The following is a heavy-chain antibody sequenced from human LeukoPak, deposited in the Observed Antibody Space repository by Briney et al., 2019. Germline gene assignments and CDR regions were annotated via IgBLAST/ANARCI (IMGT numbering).Heavy chain of an antibody. D-gene: IGHD5-18*01. CDR2: INHSGST. J-gene: IGHJ4*02. V-gene: IGHV4-34*01. CDR3: ARGRWIQLWFARDYFDY. Sequence: SETPSLTCAVYGGSFSGYYWSWIRQPPGKGLEWIGEINHSGSTNYNPSLKSRVTISVDTSKNQFSLKLSSVTAADTAVYYCARGRWIQLWFARDYFDYWGQGTLVTVSS. CDR1: GGSFSGYY.